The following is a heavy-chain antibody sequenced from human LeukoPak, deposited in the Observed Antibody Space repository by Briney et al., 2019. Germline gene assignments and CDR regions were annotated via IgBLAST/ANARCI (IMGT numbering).Heavy chain of an antibody. CDR2: IRYDGSNT. V-gene: IGHV3-30*02. Sequence: GGSLTLSCAASGFPFSTYRMFWLRQAPGKGLEWLAYIRYDGSNTKYADSVKGRFTISRDNARNSVYLQMNSLRGEDTAVYYCAREGTVRAHWDPFDYWGQGTLVTVSS. CDR1: GFPFSTYR. J-gene: IGHJ4*02. D-gene: IGHD7-27*01. CDR3: AREGTVRAHWDPFDY.